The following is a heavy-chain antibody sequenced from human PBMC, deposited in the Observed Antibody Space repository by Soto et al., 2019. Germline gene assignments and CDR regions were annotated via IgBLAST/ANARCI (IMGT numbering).Heavy chain of an antibody. V-gene: IGHV6-1*01. CDR2: TYYRSKWYN. CDR3: ARALGYCSGGSCHPSSMDV. D-gene: IGHD2-15*01. J-gene: IGHJ6*03. Sequence: PSPTLSLTCAISGDSVSSNSAAWNWIRQSPSRGLEWLGRTYYRSKWYNDYAVSVKSRITINPDTSKNQFSLQLNSVTPEDTAVYYCARALGYCSGGSCHPSSMDVRGTGTTVTGSS. CDR1: GDSVSSNSAA.